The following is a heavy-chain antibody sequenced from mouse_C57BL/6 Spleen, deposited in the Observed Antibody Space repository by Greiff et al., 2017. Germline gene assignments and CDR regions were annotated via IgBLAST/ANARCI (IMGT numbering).Heavy chain of an antibody. CDR3: AKGNDGSNYAMDY. D-gene: IGHD2-3*01. J-gene: IGHJ4*01. CDR2: ISNGGGST. V-gene: IGHV5-12*01. Sequence: EVKLVASGGGLVQPGGSLKLSCAASGFTFSDYYMYWVRQTPEKRLEWVAYISNGGGSTYYPDTVKGRFTISRDNAKNTLYLQMSRLKSEDTAMYYCAKGNDGSNYAMDYWGQGTSVTVSS. CDR1: GFTFSDYY.